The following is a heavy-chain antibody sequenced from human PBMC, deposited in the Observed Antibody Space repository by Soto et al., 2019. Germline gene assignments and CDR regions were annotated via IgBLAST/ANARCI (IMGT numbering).Heavy chain of an antibody. J-gene: IGHJ6*02. Sequence: LRLSCAASGFTFSSYAMHWVRQAPDKGLEWVAVISYDGSNKCYADSVKGRFTISRDNSKNTMYLQMNSLRAEDTAVYYCARGGTYYDFWSGRALYYYYGMDVWGQGTTVTVSS. CDR1: GFTFSSYA. V-gene: IGHV3-30-3*01. CDR2: ISYDGSNK. D-gene: IGHD3-3*01. CDR3: ARGGTYYDFWSGRALYYYYGMDV.